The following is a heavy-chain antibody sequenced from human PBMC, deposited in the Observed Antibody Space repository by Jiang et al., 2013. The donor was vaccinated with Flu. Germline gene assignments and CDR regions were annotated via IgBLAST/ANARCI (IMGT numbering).Heavy chain of an antibody. CDR3: ARSKRTIELWSGYSPGPGAAPFDY. CDR1: GYTFTSYG. J-gene: IGHJ4*02. CDR2: ISAYNGNT. V-gene: IGHV1-18*01. Sequence: GAEVKKPGASVKVSCKASGYTFTSYGISWVRQAPGQGLEWMGWISAYNGNTNYAQKLQGRVTMTTDTSTSTAYMELRSLRSDDTAVYYCARSKRTIELWSGYSPGPGAAPFDYWGQGTLVTVSS. D-gene: IGHD3-3*01.